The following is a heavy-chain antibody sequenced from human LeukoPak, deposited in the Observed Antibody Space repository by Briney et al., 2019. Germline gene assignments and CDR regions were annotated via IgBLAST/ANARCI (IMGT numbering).Heavy chain of an antibody. CDR2: ISGSGGST. CDR1: GFTFSSYA. CDR3: AKAVGYCSGVSCYTDY. V-gene: IGHV3-23*01. D-gene: IGHD2-15*01. Sequence: GGSLRLSCAASGFTFSSYAMSWVRQAPGKGLEWVSAISGSGGSTYYADSVKGRFTISRDNSKNTLYLQMNSLRAEDTAVYSCAKAVGYCSGVSCYTDYWGQGNLVTVSS. J-gene: IGHJ4*02.